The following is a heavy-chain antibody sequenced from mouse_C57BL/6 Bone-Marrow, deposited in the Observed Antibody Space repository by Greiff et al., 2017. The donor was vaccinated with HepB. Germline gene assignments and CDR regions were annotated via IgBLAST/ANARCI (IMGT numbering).Heavy chain of an antibody. V-gene: IGHV5-16*01. D-gene: IGHD2-3*01. CDR1: GFTFSDYY. CDR2: INYDGSST. J-gene: IGHJ2*01. Sequence: EVKLMESEGGLVQPGSSMKLSCTASGFTFSDYYMAWVRQVPEKGLEWVANINYDGSSTYYLDSLKSRFIISRDNAKNILYLQMSSLKSEDTATYYCARGYDPPYFDYWGQGTTLTVSS. CDR3: ARGYDPPYFDY.